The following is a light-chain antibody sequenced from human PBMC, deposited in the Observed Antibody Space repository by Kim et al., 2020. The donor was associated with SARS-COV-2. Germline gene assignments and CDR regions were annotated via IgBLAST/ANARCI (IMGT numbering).Light chain of an antibody. CDR3: QQYGSSYT. Sequence: SLSPGERATLACRASQSVSSSYLAWYQQKPGQAPRLLIHGASSTATGIPDRFSGSGSGTDSTLTISRLEPEDFAVYYCQQYGSSYTFGQGTKLEI. CDR1: QSVSSSY. V-gene: IGKV3-20*01. J-gene: IGKJ2*01. CDR2: GAS.